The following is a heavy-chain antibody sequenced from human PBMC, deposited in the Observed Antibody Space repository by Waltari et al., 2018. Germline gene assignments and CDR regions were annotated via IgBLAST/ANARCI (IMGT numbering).Heavy chain of an antibody. D-gene: IGHD6-19*01. CDR2: IYSSGST. V-gene: IGHV4-4*07. CDR1: GGSISSYY. CDR3: ARDWAAVADYYFDY. J-gene: IGHJ4*02. Sequence: QVQLQESGPGLVKPSETLSLTCTVSGGSISSYYWSWIRQPAGKGLEGIGRIYSSGSTNYNPSLRSRVTMSVDTSKNQFSLKLNSVTAADTAVYYCARDWAAVADYYFDYWGQGTLVTVSS.